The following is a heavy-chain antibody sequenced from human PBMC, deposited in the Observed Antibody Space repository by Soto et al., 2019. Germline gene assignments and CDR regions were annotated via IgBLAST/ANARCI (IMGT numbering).Heavy chain of an antibody. J-gene: IGHJ6*02. CDR1: GFTFTSSA. CDR2: IVVGSGNT. V-gene: IGHV1-58*02. CDR3: AADSKMEWFGDSSTESYYYYYGMDV. D-gene: IGHD3-10*01. Sequence: SVKVSCKASGFTFTSSAMQWVRQARGQRLEWIGWIVVGSGNTKYAQKFQERVAMTRDMSTSTAYMELSSLRSEDTAVYYCAADSKMEWFGDSSTESYYYYYGMDVWGQGATVTVSS.